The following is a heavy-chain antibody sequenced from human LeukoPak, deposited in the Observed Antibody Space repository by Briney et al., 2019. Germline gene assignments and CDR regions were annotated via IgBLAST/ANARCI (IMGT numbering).Heavy chain of an antibody. V-gene: IGHV3-30-3*01. CDR1: GFTFSSYA. CDR2: ISYDGSNK. CDR3: ARNSPQKNYYYYGMDV. J-gene: IGHJ6*02. Sequence: GRSLRLSCAASGFTFSSYAMHWVRQAPGKGLEWVAVISYDGSNKYYADSVKGRFTISRDNSKNTLYLQMNSLRAEDTAVYYCARNSPQKNYYYYGMDVWGQGTTVTVSS.